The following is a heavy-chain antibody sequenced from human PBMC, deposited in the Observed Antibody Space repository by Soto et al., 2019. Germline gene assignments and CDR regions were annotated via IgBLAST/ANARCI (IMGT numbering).Heavy chain of an antibody. CDR1: GSALSSYS. Sequence: PGGSLRLSCAVSGSALSSYSIAWVRQAPGKGLEWVSFTFNYAGRLYYADSVKGRFAISRDNSKNTLYLQMNSLRAEDTAVYYCARVSALRAFDPWGQGTLVTVPQ. J-gene: IGHJ5*02. V-gene: IGHV3-21*01. CDR3: ARVSALRAFDP. CDR2: TFNYAGRL. D-gene: IGHD2-15*01.